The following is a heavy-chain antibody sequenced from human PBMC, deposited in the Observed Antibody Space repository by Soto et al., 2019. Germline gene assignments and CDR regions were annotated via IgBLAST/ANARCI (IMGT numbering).Heavy chain of an antibody. Sequence: GGSLRLSCAASGFTFSSYAMSWVRQAPGKGLEWVSAISGSGGSTYYADSVKGRFTISRDNSKNTLYLQMNSLRAEDTAVYYCAKRGSWEYSGYEISAWDYRGQGTLVTVSS. CDR2: ISGSGGST. CDR1: GFTFSSYA. V-gene: IGHV3-23*01. D-gene: IGHD5-12*01. CDR3: AKRGSWEYSGYEISAWDY. J-gene: IGHJ4*02.